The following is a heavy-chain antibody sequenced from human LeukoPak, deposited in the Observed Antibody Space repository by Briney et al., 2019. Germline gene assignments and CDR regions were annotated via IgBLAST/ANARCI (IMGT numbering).Heavy chain of an antibody. V-gene: IGHV3-48*01. J-gene: IGHJ5*02. CDR1: GFTFSSYS. Sequence: GGSLRLSCAASGFTFSSYSMNWVRQAPGKGLEWVSYISSTGSTIYYADSVKGRFTISRDKAKNSLYLHMNSLRAEDTAVYYCARDGSGSPGYNWFDPWGQGTLVTVSS. D-gene: IGHD1-26*01. CDR2: ISSTGSTI. CDR3: ARDGSGSPGYNWFDP.